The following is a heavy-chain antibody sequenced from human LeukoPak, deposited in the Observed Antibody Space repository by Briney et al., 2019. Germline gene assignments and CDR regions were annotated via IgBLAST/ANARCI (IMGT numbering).Heavy chain of an antibody. D-gene: IGHD7-27*01. J-gene: IGHJ4*02. V-gene: IGHV4-59*08. Sequence: SETLSLTCTVSGGSISSYYWSWIRQPPGKGLEWIGYIYYSGSTNYNPSLKSRVTISVDTSKNQFSLKLSSVTAADTAVYYCARVKIWGPFYFDYWGQGTLVTVSS. CDR3: ARVKIWGPFYFDY. CDR1: GGSISSYY. CDR2: IYYSGST.